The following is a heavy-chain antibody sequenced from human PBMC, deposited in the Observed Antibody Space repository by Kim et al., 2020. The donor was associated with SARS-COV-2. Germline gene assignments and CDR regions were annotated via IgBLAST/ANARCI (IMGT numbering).Heavy chain of an antibody. J-gene: IGHJ4*01. CDR1: GFTFSSYG. CDR3: AKDGYDILTGTLSADY. CDR2: ISYDGSNK. Sequence: GGSLRLSCAASGFTFSSYGMHWVRQAPGKGLEWVAVISYDGSNKYYADSVKGRFTISRDNSKNTLYLQMNSLRAEDTAVYYCAKDGYDILTGTLSADYWG. D-gene: IGHD3-9*01. V-gene: IGHV3-30*18.